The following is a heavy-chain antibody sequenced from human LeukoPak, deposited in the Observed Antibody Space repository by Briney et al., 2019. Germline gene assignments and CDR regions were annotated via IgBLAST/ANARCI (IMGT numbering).Heavy chain of an antibody. D-gene: IGHD3-22*01. CDR2: INPNNGAT. CDR3: ARNTADYESSGYYPFDV. V-gene: IGHV1-2*02. CDR1: GYTFTGHY. J-gene: IGHJ3*01. Sequence: GASVRVSCKASGYTFTGHYAHWVRQAPGQGLEWMAWINPNNGATNYAQRFQGRVSVTRDTSITTVYMDLSSLTSDDTAVYFCARNTADYESSGYYPFDVWGRGTTVTVSS.